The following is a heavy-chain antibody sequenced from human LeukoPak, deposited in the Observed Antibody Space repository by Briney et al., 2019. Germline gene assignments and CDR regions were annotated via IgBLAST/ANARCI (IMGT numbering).Heavy chain of an antibody. D-gene: IGHD1-1*01. J-gene: IGHJ4*02. CDR2: IYYSGST. CDR3: ARVAAATTNPRFDF. Sequence: SETRSLTCTVSGGSISSSSYYWGWIRQPPGKGLEWIGSIYYSGSTYYNPSLRSRATISKDTSKTQFSLRLNSLTAADTAVYYCARVAAATTNPRFDFWGQGTLVTVSS. V-gene: IGHV4-39*07. CDR1: GGSISSSSYY.